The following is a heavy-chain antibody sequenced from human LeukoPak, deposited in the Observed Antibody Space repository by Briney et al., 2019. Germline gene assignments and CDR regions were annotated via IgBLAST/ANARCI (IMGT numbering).Heavy chain of an antibody. V-gene: IGHV4-59*01. CDR3: ARSRYDSSRYFDL. J-gene: IGHJ2*01. CDR2: IYYSGST. CDR1: GGSISSYY. D-gene: IGHD3-22*01. Sequence: SETLSLTRTVSGGSISSYYWSWIRQPPGKGLEWIGYIYYSGSTNYNPSLKSRVTISVDTSKNQFSLKLSSVTAADTAVYYCARSRYDSSRYFDLWGRGTLVTVSS.